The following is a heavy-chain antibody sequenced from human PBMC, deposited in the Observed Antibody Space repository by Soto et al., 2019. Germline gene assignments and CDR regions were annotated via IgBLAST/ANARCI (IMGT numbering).Heavy chain of an antibody. D-gene: IGHD4-17*01. Sequence: QVQLEQSGPEVKKPGGSVIVSCKASGYTFTNYGFNWVRQAPGQGLEWMGWIGAYNGKTNYAQKLLGRVTMTRDTSTNTAYLKLRSLRSDDTAVYYCARGYGDYELGIDYWGQGTLVTVSS. CDR2: IGAYNGKT. CDR3: ARGYGDYELGIDY. V-gene: IGHV1-18*01. J-gene: IGHJ4*02. CDR1: GYTFTNYG.